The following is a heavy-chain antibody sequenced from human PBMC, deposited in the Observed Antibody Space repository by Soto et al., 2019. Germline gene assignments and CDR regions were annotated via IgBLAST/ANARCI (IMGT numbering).Heavy chain of an antibody. J-gene: IGHJ4*02. V-gene: IGHV5-51*01. CDR1: GYTFTNYW. CDR2: IHPGNSDI. CDR3: AALTGATFH. D-gene: IGHD1-20*01. Sequence: PGESLKISCKGSGYTFTNYWIGWVRQMPGKGPEWMGIIHPGNSDIRYSPSFQGQVTVSVDRSISTAYLQWSSLKASDTAMYYCAALTGATFHWGQGTLVTVSS.